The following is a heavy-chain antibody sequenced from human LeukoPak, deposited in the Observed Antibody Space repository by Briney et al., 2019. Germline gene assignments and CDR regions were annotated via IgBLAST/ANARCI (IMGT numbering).Heavy chain of an antibody. Sequence: SETLSLTCTVSGDSISSYYWSWIRQPPGKGLEWIGSIYYSGSTYYNPSLKSRVTISVDTSKNQFSLKLSSVTAADTAVYYCARGGGYSHFDYWGQGTLVTVSS. V-gene: IGHV4-59*12. CDR1: GDSISSYY. D-gene: IGHD5-12*01. J-gene: IGHJ4*02. CDR2: IYYSGST. CDR3: ARGGGYSHFDY.